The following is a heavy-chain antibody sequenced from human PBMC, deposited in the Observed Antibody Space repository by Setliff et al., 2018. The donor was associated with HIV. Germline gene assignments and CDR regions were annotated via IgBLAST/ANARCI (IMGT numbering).Heavy chain of an antibody. CDR1: GYTFSNYD. D-gene: IGHD3-22*01. Sequence: ASVKVSCKASGYTFSNYDINWARKATGQGLEWMGWMNPNSGNAGYAQKFQGRVTMTRDTSISTAYLELSSLRSEDTAVYYCARGIIFSNGYSRDAFDLW. J-gene: IGHJ3*01. V-gene: IGHV1-8*02. CDR2: MNPNSGNA. CDR3: ARGIIFSNGYSRDAFDL.